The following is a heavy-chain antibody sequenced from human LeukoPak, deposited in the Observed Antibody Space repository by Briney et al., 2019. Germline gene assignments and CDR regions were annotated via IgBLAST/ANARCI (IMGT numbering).Heavy chain of an antibody. D-gene: IGHD2-2*01. Sequence: GGSLRLSCAASGFTFSSYWMTWVRQAPGKGLEWVANIGEDGSEKYYVDSVKGRFTISRDNAKNSLYLQMNSLRAEDTAVYYCASPRYQRPLDAFDIWGQGTMVTVSS. CDR1: GFTFSSYW. J-gene: IGHJ3*02. CDR2: IGEDGSEK. V-gene: IGHV3-7*01. CDR3: ASPRYQRPLDAFDI.